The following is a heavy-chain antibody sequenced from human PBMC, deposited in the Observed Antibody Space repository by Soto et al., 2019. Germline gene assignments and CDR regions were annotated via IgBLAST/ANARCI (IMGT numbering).Heavy chain of an antibody. D-gene: IGHD1-26*01. V-gene: IGHV3-30-3*01. Sequence: VQLVESGGGVVQPGRSLRLSCAASGFTFSSYAMHWVRQAPGKGLEWVAVISYDGSNKYYADSVKGRFTISRDNSKNTLYLQMNSLRAEDTAVYYCARDKSGSYYEGCFDYWGQGTLVTVSS. CDR1: GFTFSSYA. J-gene: IGHJ4*02. CDR2: ISYDGSNK. CDR3: ARDKSGSYYEGCFDY.